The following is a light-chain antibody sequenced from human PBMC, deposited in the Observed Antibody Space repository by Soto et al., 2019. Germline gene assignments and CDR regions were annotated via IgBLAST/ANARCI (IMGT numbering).Light chain of an antibody. CDR2: DAS. CDR3: QQRRSWPPTIT. V-gene: IGKV3-11*01. Sequence: EIVLTQSPGTLSLSPGEIATLFFSASQSVSTYLAWYQQRPGQAPRLLIYDASYRATDIPPRFSGSGSGTDFTLTISSLEPEDFAVYYCQQRRSWPPTITFGQGTRLEIK. J-gene: IGKJ5*01. CDR1: QSVSTY.